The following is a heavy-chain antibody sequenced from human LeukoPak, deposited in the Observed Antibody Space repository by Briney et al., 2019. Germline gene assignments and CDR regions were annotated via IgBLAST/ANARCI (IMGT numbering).Heavy chain of an antibody. V-gene: IGHV1-24*01. D-gene: IGHD3-16*01. CDR1: GYTLTELS. CDR3: ATAYNYDLLESFDL. J-gene: IGHJ2*01. Sequence: ASVKVTCKVSGYTLTELSMHWVRQAPGKGLEWMGGFDPEDGETIYAQKFQGRVTMTEDTSTDTAYMELSSLRSEDTAVYYCATAYNYDLLESFDLWGRGTLVTVSS. CDR2: FDPEDGET.